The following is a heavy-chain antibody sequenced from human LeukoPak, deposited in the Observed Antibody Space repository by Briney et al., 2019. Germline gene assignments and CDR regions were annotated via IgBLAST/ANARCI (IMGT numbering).Heavy chain of an antibody. Sequence: ATVKVSCKASGYTFTSYYMHWVRQAPGQGLDWMGIINPSGGSTSYAQKFQGRVTMTRDTSTSTVYMELSSLRSEDTAVYYFADGLGELSSPLANHWAQGTLVTVFS. V-gene: IGHV1-46*01. CDR1: GYTFTSYY. J-gene: IGHJ5*02. CDR3: ADGLGELSSPLANH. CDR2: INPSGGST. D-gene: IGHD3-16*02.